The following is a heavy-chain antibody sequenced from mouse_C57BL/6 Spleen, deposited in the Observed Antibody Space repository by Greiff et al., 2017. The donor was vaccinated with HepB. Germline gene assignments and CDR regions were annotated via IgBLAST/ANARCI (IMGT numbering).Heavy chain of an antibody. CDR3: ARVYGSYYYAMDY. J-gene: IGHJ4*01. Sequence: EVHLVESGGGLVKPGGSLKLSCAASGFTFSSYAMSWVRQTPEKRLEWVATISDGGSYTYYPDNVKGRFTISRDNAKNNLYLQMSHLKSEDTAMYYCARVYGSYYYAMDYWGQGTSVTVSS. D-gene: IGHD1-1*01. V-gene: IGHV5-4*01. CDR2: ISDGGSYT. CDR1: GFTFSSYA.